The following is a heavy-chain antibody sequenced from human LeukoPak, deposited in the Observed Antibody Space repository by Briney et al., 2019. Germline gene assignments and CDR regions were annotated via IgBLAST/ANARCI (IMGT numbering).Heavy chain of an antibody. CDR3: ARDLTGSNLY. CDR2: IKSDGSEK. CDR1: GFIFSDYG. V-gene: IGHV3-7*04. D-gene: IGHD1-26*01. Sequence: GGSLRLSCAASGFIFSDYGMSWVRQATGEGLEWVATIKSDGSEKYYVDSVKGRFAISRDNAKNSLNLQMSNLRAEDTAVYYCARDLTGSNLYWGQGTLVTVSS. J-gene: IGHJ4*02.